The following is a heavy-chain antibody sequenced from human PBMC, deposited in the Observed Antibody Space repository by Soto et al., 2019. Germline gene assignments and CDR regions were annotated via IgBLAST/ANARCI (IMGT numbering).Heavy chain of an antibody. CDR3: ARQLPLTAYCSSTSCASRAFDI. Sequence: SETLSLTCTVSGGSISSSSYYWGWIRQPPGKGLEWIGSIYYSGSTYYNPSLKSRVTISVDTSKNQFSLKLSSVTAADTAVYYCARQLPLTAYCSSTSCASRAFDIWGQGTMVTVSS. CDR2: IYYSGST. D-gene: IGHD2-2*01. J-gene: IGHJ3*02. CDR1: GGSISSSSYY. V-gene: IGHV4-39*01.